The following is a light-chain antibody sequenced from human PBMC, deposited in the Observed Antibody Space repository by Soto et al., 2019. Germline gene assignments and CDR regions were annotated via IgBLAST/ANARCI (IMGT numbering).Light chain of an antibody. J-gene: IGLJ1*01. V-gene: IGLV2-23*02. CDR1: SSDVWNYKF. CDR3: CSYAGSSPSYV. Sequence: QSALTQPASVSGSPGQSITISCTGTSSDVWNYKFVSWYQQHPDKAPKVMIYEVSPRPSGVSDRFSGSKSGNMASLTISGLQAEDEADDYCCSYAGSSPSYVFGTGTKLTVL. CDR2: EVS.